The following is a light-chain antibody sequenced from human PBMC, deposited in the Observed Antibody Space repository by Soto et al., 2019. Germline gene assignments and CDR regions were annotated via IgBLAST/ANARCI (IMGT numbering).Light chain of an antibody. CDR2: KAS. CDR3: QQYNSYPYT. J-gene: IGKJ2*01. CDR1: QSISSW. Sequence: DIQMTQSPSTLSASVGDRVTITCRASQSISSWLAWYQQKPGKAPKLLIYKASSLESAVPSRFSGSRAGTEFTLTISSLQPDDFATYYCQQYNSYPYTFGQGTKQEIK. V-gene: IGKV1-5*03.